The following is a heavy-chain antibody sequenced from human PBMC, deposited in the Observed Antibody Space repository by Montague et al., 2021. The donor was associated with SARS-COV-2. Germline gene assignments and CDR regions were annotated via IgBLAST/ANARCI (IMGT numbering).Heavy chain of an antibody. V-gene: IGHV2-5*02. CDR1: GFSLSTSGVG. D-gene: IGHD3-22*01. CDR2: IYWDDDK. Sequence: PALVKPTQTLTLTCTFSGFSLSTSGVGVGWVRQPPGKALEWLALIYWDDDKRYSPSLKSRLTITKDTSKNQVVLTMTNMDPVDTATYYCAHSRYYYYDSSGYRVYYFGYWGQGTLATVSS. CDR3: AHSRYYYYDSSGYRVYYFGY. J-gene: IGHJ4*02.